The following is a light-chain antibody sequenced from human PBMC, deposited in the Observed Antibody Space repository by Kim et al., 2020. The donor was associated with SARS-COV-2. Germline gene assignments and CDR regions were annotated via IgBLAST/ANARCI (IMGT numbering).Light chain of an antibody. Sequence: GKTADIPCGGTSRESNAVHWYQEKPGQAPVLVIFYNSGRPSGIPERFSGASSGNTATLTIARVEAGDEADYYCQVWDSTSDHPNWVFGGGTQLTVL. CDR3: QVWDSTSDHPNWV. CDR1: SRESNA. J-gene: IGLJ3*02. V-gene: IGLV3-21*04. CDR2: YNS.